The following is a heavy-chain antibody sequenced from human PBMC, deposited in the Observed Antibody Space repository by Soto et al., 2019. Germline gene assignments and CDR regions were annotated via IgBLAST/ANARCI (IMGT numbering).Heavy chain of an antibody. J-gene: IGHJ6*02. CDR2: IIPILGTT. Sequence: QVQLVQSGAEVKKPGSSVKVSCKASGGTFNNYAISWVRQAPGQGLEWMGRIIPILGTTTKAQKFQGRVTITADESASTAHMELSSLTADDTAIYYCARISPHKGQIYYFYYPLDVWGQWTTVTVSS. CDR3: ARISPHKGQIYYFYYPLDV. CDR1: GGTFNNYA. V-gene: IGHV1-69*15.